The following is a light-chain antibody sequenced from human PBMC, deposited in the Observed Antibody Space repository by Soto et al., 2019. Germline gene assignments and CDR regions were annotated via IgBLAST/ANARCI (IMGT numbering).Light chain of an antibody. CDR2: AAS. CDR3: QQYYSYLIT. Sequence: NRMTQSPSSLSAPTGDRVSITCRASQGISSYLAWYQQKPGKAPKLLIYAASTLQSGVPSRFSGSGSGTDFTLTISCLQSEDFATYYCQQYYSYLITFGQGTRLEIK. J-gene: IGKJ5*01. CDR1: QGISSY. V-gene: IGKV1-8*01.